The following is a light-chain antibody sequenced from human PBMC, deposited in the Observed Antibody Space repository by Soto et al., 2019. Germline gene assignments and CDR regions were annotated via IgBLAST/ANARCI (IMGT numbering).Light chain of an antibody. J-gene: IGKJ5*01. CDR3: QQYNTYST. CDR2: DAS. CDR1: QNIRNW. V-gene: IGKV1-5*01. Sequence: DIQMTQSPSPPSASVGDSVTITFRASQNIRNWLAWYQQKPGKAPNPPIYDASSLKSGVPARFSGSGSGTEFTLTISSLQPDDFATYYCQQYNTYSTFGQGTRLENK.